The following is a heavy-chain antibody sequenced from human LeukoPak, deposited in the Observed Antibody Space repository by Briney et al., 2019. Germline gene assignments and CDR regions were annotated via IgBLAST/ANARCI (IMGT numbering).Heavy chain of an antibody. V-gene: IGHV3-49*04. J-gene: IGHJ4*02. Sequence: PGRSLRLSCTASGFAFADYAMSWVRQAPGKGLEWVSFITSKSYGETAEYAASVRGRFTLSRDDSNSVAYLQMNSLKTDDTAVYFCLRALAVPVGLWYFDYSGQGTLVTVSS. CDR2: ITSKSYGETA. CDR1: GFAFADYA. D-gene: IGHD3-10*01. CDR3: LRALAVPVGLWYFDY.